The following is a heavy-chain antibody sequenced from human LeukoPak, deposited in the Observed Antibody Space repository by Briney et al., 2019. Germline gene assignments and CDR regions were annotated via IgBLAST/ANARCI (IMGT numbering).Heavy chain of an antibody. CDR3: ARGLRNTILGGDYY. V-gene: IGHV3-23*01. J-gene: IGHJ4*02. Sequence: TGGSLRLSCAASGFTFSSYAMSWVRQAPGKGLEWVSVISGSGSSTYYADSVKGRFTISRDNSMNTLYLVMNSLRAEDTAVYYCARGLRNTILGGDYYWGQGTLVTVYS. CDR2: ISGSGSST. CDR1: GFTFSSYA. D-gene: IGHD3-3*01.